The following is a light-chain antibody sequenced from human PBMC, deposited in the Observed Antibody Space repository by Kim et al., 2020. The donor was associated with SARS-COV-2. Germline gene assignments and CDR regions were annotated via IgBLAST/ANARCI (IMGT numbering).Light chain of an antibody. CDR3: QSFDSSLTVWV. CDR1: SSNIGAGYD. V-gene: IGLV1-40*01. J-gene: IGLJ3*02. Sequence: QRVTISCTGSSSNIGAGYDVHWYQQLPGTAPKLLIFGNNNRPSGVPDRFSGSKSGTSASLAITGLQAEDESDYYCQSFDSSLTVWVFGGGTQLTVL. CDR2: GNN.